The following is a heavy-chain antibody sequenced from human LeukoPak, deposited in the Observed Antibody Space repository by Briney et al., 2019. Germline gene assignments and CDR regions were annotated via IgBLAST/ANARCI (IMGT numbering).Heavy chain of an antibody. CDR3: ARGEIVVVTVGWFDP. Sequence: SETLSLTCTVSGGSISSGDYYWSWIRQPPGKGLEWIGYIYYSGSTYYNPSLKSRVTISVDTSKNQFSLKLSSVTAADTAVYYCARGEIVVVTVGWFDPWGQGTLVTVSS. D-gene: IGHD2-21*02. V-gene: IGHV4-30-4*01. J-gene: IGHJ5*02. CDR2: IYYSGST. CDR1: GGSISSGDYY.